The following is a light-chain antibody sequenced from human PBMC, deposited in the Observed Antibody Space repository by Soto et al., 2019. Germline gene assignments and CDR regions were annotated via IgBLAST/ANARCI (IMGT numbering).Light chain of an antibody. V-gene: IGLV2-8*01. Sequence: QSVLAQPPSASGSPGQSVTISCTGTSSDVGGYNYVSWYQHHPGKAHKLIIYEVYKRPSGVPDRFSGSKSGNTAALIVSGLQAEDEADYYCSSYVGTNSYVFGTGTKVTVL. J-gene: IGLJ1*01. CDR2: EVY. CDR1: SSDVGGYNY. CDR3: SSYVGTNSYV.